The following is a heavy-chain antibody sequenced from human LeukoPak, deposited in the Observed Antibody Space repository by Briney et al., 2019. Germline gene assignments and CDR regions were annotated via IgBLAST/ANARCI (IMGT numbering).Heavy chain of an antibody. V-gene: IGHV3-23*01. CDR2: ISGSGGST. J-gene: IGHJ6*03. CDR1: GFTFSSYA. Sequence: GGSLRLSCAASGFTFSSYAMSWVRQAPGKGLEWVSAISGSGGSTYYADSVKGRFTISRDNSKNTLYLQMNSLRAEDTAVYYCAKRYGSSWYHRTYYYYYMDVRGKGTTVTVSS. CDR3: AKRYGSSWYHRTYYYYYMDV. D-gene: IGHD6-13*01.